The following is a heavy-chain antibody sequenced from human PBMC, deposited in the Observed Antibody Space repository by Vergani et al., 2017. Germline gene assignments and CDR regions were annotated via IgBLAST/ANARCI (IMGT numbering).Heavy chain of an antibody. J-gene: IGHJ4*02. CDR2: ISYDGSNK. D-gene: IGHD3-22*01. Sequence: QVQLVESGGGVVQPGRSLRLSCAASGFTFSSYGMHWVRQAPGKGLEWVAVISYDGSNKYYADSVKGRFTISRDNSKNTLYLQMNSLRAEDTAVYYCAKESVLAYYYDSSGYNDWGQGTLVTVSS. CDR3: AKESVLAYYYDSSGYND. CDR1: GFTFSSYG. V-gene: IGHV3-30*18.